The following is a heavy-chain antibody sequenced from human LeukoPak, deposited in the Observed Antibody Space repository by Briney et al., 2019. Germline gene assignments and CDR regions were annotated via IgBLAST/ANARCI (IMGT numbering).Heavy chain of an antibody. D-gene: IGHD3-9*01. CDR3: ARLRDYDILTGYHAPYYYYMDV. Sequence: PSETLSLTCTLSGYSISSGYYWGWIRQPPGKGLEWIGSIYYSGSTYYNPSLKSRVTISVDTSKHQLSLKLSSVTAADTAVYYCARLRDYDILTGYHAPYYYYMDVWGKGTTVTVSS. CDR1: GYSISSGYY. V-gene: IGHV4-38-2*02. CDR2: IYYSGST. J-gene: IGHJ6*03.